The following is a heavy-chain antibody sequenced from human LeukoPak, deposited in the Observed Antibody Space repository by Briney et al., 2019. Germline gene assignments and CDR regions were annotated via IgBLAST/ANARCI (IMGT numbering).Heavy chain of an antibody. CDR3: ARVGSGSYLNYYYYMDV. CDR1: GGSIRSYY. CDR2: IFYSGGA. Sequence: TSETLSLTCTVSGGSIRSYYWSWIRQPPGKGLEWIGYIFYSGGANYNPSLKSRVTISVDTSKNQFSLKLSAVTAADTAVYYCARVGSGSYLNYYYYMDVWGKGTTVTVSS. D-gene: IGHD1-26*01. J-gene: IGHJ6*03. V-gene: IGHV4-59*12.